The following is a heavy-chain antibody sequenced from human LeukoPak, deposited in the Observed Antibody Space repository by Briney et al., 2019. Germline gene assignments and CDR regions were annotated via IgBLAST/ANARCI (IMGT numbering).Heavy chain of an antibody. J-gene: IGHJ6*03. D-gene: IGHD3-3*01. CDR3: ARHITNAVTGDLGSGFYYYFYMDV. V-gene: IGHV4-39*01. CDR1: GGSISSYY. Sequence: SETLSLTCTVSGGSISSYYWGWIRQPPGKGLEWIGSVFYAGNTYYNPSLKSRVTMSVDTSERQFSLKLNSVTAADTAVYYCARHITNAVTGDLGSGFYYYFYMDVWGTGTTVTFSS. CDR2: VFYAGNT.